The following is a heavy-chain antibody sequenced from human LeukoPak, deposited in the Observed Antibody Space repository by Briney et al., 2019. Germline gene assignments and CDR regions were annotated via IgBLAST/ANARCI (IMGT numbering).Heavy chain of an antibody. Sequence: GGSLRLSWAASGFTFSSYAMHWVRQAPGKGLEWVAVISYDGSNKYYADSVKGRFTISRDNSKNTLYLQMNSLRAEDTAVYYCARGLWYYGSGEVGFDPWGQGTLVTVSS. CDR1: GFTFSSYA. CDR2: ISYDGSNK. D-gene: IGHD3-10*01. CDR3: ARGLWYYGSGEVGFDP. V-gene: IGHV3-30*04. J-gene: IGHJ5*02.